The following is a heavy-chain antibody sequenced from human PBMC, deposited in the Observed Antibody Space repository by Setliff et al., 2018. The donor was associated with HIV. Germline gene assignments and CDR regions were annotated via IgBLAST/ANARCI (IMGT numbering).Heavy chain of an antibody. D-gene: IGHD3-10*01. CDR2: ISSGSNI. CDR1: GFTFSNYG. Sequence: GGSLRLSCAASGFTFSNYGMNWVRQAPGKGLEWVSTISSGSNIYYADSVKGRFTISRDNGENLLYLQMNSLRAEDTAVYYCARGVRGVVNGMDVWGQGTTVTVSS. V-gene: IGHV3-21*01. CDR3: ARGVRGVVNGMDV. J-gene: IGHJ6*02.